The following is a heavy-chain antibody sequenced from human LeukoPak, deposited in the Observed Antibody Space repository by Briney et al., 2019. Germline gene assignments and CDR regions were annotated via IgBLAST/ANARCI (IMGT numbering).Heavy chain of an antibody. CDR3: AKPLAYDSSGYDAFDI. J-gene: IGHJ3*02. Sequence: GRSLRLSCAASGFTFDDYAMHWVRQAPGKGLEWVSGISWNSGSIGYADSVKGRFTISRDNAKNSLYLQMNSLRAEDTALYYCAKPLAYDSSGYDAFDIWGQGTMVTVSS. D-gene: IGHD3-22*01. CDR2: ISWNSGSI. CDR1: GFTFDDYA. V-gene: IGHV3-9*01.